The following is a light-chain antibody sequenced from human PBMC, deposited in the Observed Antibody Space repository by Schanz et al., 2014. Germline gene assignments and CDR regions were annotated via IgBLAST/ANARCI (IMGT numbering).Light chain of an antibody. J-gene: IGKJ5*01. CDR2: WAS. CDR1: QSVLYSSINKNY. CDR3: QQYGSPIT. V-gene: IGKV4-1*01. Sequence: DIVMTQSPDSLAVSLGERATINCKSSQSVLYSSINKNYLAWYQQKPGQPPKVLIYWASTRESGVPDRFSGSGSGTDFTLTISRLEPEDFAVYYCQQYGSPITFGQGTRLEIK.